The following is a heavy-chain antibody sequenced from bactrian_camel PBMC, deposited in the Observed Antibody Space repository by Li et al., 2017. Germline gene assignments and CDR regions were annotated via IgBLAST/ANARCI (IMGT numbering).Heavy chain of an antibody. CDR2: IGADGDT. Sequence: QVQLVESGGGSVQAGGSLRLSCATSGVANGRHYLGWFRQAPGKEREGVAIIGADGDTSYIEVVKGRFTISRDNAKNTLYLQLNSLKTEDTAMYYCGGATGGTWLGAYWGQGTQVTVS. J-gene: IGHJ4*01. CDR1: GVANGRHY. V-gene: IGHV3S55*01. D-gene: IGHD5*01. CDR3: GGATGGTWLGAY.